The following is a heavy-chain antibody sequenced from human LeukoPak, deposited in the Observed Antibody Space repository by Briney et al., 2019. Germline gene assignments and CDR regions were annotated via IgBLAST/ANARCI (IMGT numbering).Heavy chain of an antibody. CDR1: GFTFSSYG. CDR3: AKRSPYYYDSSGSIDY. CDR2: ISYDGSNK. D-gene: IGHD3-22*01. Sequence: GGSLRLSCAASGFTFSSYGMHWVRQAPGKGLEWVAVISYDGSNKYYADSVKGRFTISRDNSKNTLYLQMNSLRAEGTAVYYCAKRSPYYYDSSGSIDYWGQGTLVTVSS. J-gene: IGHJ4*02. V-gene: IGHV3-30*18.